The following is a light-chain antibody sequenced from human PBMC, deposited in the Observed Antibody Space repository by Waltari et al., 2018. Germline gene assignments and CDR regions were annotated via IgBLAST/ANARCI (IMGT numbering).Light chain of an antibody. J-gene: IGKJ2*01. CDR1: QSISSNY. Sequence: EILLTQSPGTLSLSPGERATLSCRASQSISSNYLAWYQQKPGQAPRLLIYGASSRATGIPDRFSGSVYDTDFTLTVSRLESEDFGVYYCQQYGSSPLTFGQGTKVEIK. V-gene: IGKV3-20*01. CDR2: GAS. CDR3: QQYGSSPLT.